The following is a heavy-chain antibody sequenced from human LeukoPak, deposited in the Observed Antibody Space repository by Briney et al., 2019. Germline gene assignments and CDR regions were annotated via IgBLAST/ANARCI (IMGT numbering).Heavy chain of an antibody. Sequence: GGSLRLSCRASGFTLSNAWMSWVRQAPGKGLGWVGRIKSKSNGGTTDYTAPVKGRFAISGDDSKNTLYLRMSSLETEDTAVYYCTTEFGSGYYFDYWGQGTLVTVSS. CDR2: IKSKSNGGTT. D-gene: IGHD6-19*01. V-gene: IGHV3-15*01. CDR1: GFTLSNAW. CDR3: TTEFGSGYYFDY. J-gene: IGHJ4*02.